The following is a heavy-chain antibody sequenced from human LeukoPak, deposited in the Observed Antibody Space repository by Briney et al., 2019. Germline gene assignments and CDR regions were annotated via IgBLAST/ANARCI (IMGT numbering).Heavy chain of an antibody. CDR3: ARQGGYCSSTSCRLGYFQH. Sequence: ASVKVSCKASGYTFTSYAMHWVRQAPGQRLEWMGWINAGNGNTKYSQKFHGRVTITRDTSASTAYMELSSLRSEDTAVYYCARQGGYCSSTSCRLGYFQHWGQGTLVTVSS. D-gene: IGHD2-2*01. CDR2: INAGNGNT. V-gene: IGHV1-3*01. J-gene: IGHJ1*01. CDR1: GYTFTSYA.